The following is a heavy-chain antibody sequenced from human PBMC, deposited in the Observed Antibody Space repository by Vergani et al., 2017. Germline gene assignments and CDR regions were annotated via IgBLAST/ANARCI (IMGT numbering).Heavy chain of an antibody. CDR3: ARDLRNYYGSGVLY. CDR1: GFSFNSYW. Sequence: DVHLAESGGGFFQPGGSLRLSCSASGFSFNSYWMHWVRQVPGKGLLWVSRIKSDGSITAYADSVKGRFTISRDNAQNTLYLQMNSLRVEDTGVYYCARDLRNYYGSGVLYWGQGTLVTVSS. D-gene: IGHD3-10*01. J-gene: IGHJ4*02. CDR2: IKSDGSIT. V-gene: IGHV3-74*03.